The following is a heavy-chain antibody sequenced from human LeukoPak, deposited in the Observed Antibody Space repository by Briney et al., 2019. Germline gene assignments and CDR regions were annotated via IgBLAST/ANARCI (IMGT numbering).Heavy chain of an antibody. CDR3: ARDRRTARAAGSWFDP. CDR1: GYTFTGYY. D-gene: IGHD2-2*01. J-gene: IGHJ5*02. CDR2: ISAYNGNT. Sequence: ASVKVSCKASGYTFTGYYMHWVRQAPGQGLEWMGWISAYNGNTNYAQKLQGRVTKTTDTSTSTAYMELRSLRSDDTAVYYCARDRRTARAAGSWFDPWGQGTLVTVSS. V-gene: IGHV1-18*04.